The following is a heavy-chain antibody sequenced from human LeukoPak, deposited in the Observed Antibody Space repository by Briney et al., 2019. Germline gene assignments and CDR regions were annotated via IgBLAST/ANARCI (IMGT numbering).Heavy chain of an antibody. D-gene: IGHD3-10*01. CDR2: ISATGGST. V-gene: IGHV3-23*01. CDR1: GFSFNSYA. CDR3: TTGAAMVRGLGY. J-gene: IGHJ4*02. Sequence: GGSLRLSCAASGFSFNSYAMSWVRQAPGKGLEWVSGISATGGSTYHADSVKGRFTFSRDNSRNTLYLQMNSLKTEDTAVYYCTTGAAMVRGLGYWGQGTLVTVSS.